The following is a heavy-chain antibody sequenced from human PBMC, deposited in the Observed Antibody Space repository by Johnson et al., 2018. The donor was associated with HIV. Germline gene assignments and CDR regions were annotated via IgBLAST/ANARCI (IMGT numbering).Heavy chain of an antibody. CDR3: AKLPVLYGDFDDAFNI. V-gene: IGHV3-11*04. D-gene: IGHD4-17*01. CDR1: GFTFSAYY. J-gene: IGHJ3*02. Sequence: VQLVESGGGLVQPGGSLRLSCAASGFTFSAYYMSWNRQAPGKGLEWVSYISGSCSTIYYANTVKGRFTISRDTSKNKLYLQMNSLIAEDTAVYYCAKLPVLYGDFDDAFNIWGQGTMVTVSS. CDR2: ISGSCSTI.